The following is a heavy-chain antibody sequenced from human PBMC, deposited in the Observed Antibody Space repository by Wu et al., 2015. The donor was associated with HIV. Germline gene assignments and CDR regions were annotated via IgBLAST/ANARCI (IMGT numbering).Heavy chain of an antibody. J-gene: IGHJ4*02. CDR1: GGTFSSYA. CDR3: AATPSPLWFGEPRGYYFDY. Sequence: QVQLVQSGAEVKKPGSSVKVSCRASGGTFSSYAISWVRQAPGQGLEWMGRIIPIFGTANYAQKFQGRVTITADESTSTAYMELSSLRSEDTAVYYCAATPSPLWFGEPRGYYFDYWGQGTLVTVSS. D-gene: IGHD3-10*01. CDR2: IIPIFGTA. V-gene: IGHV1-69*13.